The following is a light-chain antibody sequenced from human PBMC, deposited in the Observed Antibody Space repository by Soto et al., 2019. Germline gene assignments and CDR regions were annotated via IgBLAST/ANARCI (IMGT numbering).Light chain of an antibody. Sequence: EIVLTQSPGTLSLSPGESATLSCRASQRVGRYLAWFQQKPGHAPRLLIYDAANRATGVPARFSGSGSGTDFTLTIFCLEHEDFTGYYCLQRTDWPRTFGQGTRVEIK. CDR1: QRVGRY. CDR2: DAA. CDR3: LQRTDWPRT. J-gene: IGKJ1*01. V-gene: IGKV3-11*01.